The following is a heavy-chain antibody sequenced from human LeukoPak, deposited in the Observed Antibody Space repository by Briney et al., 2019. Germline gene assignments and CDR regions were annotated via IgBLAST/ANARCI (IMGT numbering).Heavy chain of an antibody. Sequence: ASVKVSCKASGYTFTSQSIHWVRQAPGQRLEWMGWINTGNGNTRYSEKFQGRVTITMDTSASTAYMELSSLRSEDTAVYCCARDRVVGLAPFDPWGQGTLVTVSS. CDR3: ARDRVVGLAPFDP. V-gene: IGHV1-3*04. D-gene: IGHD2-15*01. CDR1: GYTFTSQS. J-gene: IGHJ5*02. CDR2: INTGNGNT.